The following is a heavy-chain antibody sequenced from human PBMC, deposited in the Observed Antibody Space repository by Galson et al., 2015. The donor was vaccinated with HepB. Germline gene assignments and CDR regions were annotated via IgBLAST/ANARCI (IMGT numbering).Heavy chain of an antibody. V-gene: IGHV1-3*01. D-gene: IGHD2-2*01. Sequence: SVKVSCKASGYTFTSYAMHWVRQAPGQRLEWMGWINAGNGNTKYSQKFQGRVTITRDTSASTAYMELSSLRSEDTAVYYCAGNNPWGPAAIGYYGMDVWGQGTTVTVSS. CDR1: GYTFTSYA. CDR3: AGNNPWGPAAIGYYGMDV. J-gene: IGHJ6*02. CDR2: INAGNGNT.